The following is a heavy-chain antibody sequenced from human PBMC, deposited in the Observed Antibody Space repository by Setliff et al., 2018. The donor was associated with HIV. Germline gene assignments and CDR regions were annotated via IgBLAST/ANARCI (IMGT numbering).Heavy chain of an antibody. V-gene: IGHV1-69*13. J-gene: IGHJ3*02. CDR2: IIPIFGTA. Sequence: SVKVSCKASGGTFSSYVISWVRQAPGQGLEWMGGIIPIFGTANYAQKFQGRVTITADESTSTAYMELSSLRSEDTAVYYCARFLYPGLAVATHAFDIWGQGTMVTVSS. CDR1: GGTFSSYV. CDR3: ARFLYPGLAVATHAFDI. D-gene: IGHD6-19*01.